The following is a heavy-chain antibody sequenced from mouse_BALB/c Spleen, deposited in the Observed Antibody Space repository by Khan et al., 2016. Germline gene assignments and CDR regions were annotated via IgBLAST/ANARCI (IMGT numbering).Heavy chain of an antibody. Sequence: QVQLKQSGTELMKPGASVKISCKATGYTFSRYWIAWVKERPGHGLEWIGEILPGSGSINYNEKFKGTATFTAETSSNPSYMKLSRLTSEDSAGYYCARGAYWGRGTLVTVAA. J-gene: IGHJ3*01. CDR1: GYTFSRYW. CDR2: ILPGSGSI. CDR3: ARGAY. V-gene: IGHV1-9*01.